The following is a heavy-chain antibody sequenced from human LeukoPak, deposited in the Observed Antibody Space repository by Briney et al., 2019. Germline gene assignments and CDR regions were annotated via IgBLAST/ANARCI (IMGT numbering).Heavy chain of an antibody. CDR2: IYYSGST. V-gene: IGHV4-39*07. Sequence: NPSETLSLTCTVSGGSISSSSYYWGWIRQPPGKGLEWIGSIYYSGSTNYNPSLKSRVTISVDTSKNQFSLKLSSVTAADTAVYYCARGTYSSGWYGAAFDIWGQGTMVTVSS. CDR1: GGSISSSSYY. J-gene: IGHJ3*02. CDR3: ARGTYSSGWYGAAFDI. D-gene: IGHD6-19*01.